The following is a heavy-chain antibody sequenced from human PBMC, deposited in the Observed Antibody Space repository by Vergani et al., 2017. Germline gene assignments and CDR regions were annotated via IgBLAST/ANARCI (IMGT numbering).Heavy chain of an antibody. CDR1: GYSFTSYW. Sequence: EVQLVQSGAEVKKPGESLRISCKGSGYSFTSYWISWVRQMPGKGLEWMGRIDPSDSYTNYSPSFQGHVTISADKSISTAYLQWSSLKASDTAMYYCARHVAVAGKWWGTYNYYGKDVWGQGITVTVSS. CDR2: IDPSDSYT. CDR3: ARHVAVAGKWWGTYNYYGKDV. J-gene: IGHJ6*02. D-gene: IGHD6-19*01. V-gene: IGHV5-10-1*01.